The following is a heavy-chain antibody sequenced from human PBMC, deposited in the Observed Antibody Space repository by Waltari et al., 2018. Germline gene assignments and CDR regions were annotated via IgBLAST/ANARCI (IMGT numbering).Heavy chain of an antibody. V-gene: IGHV4-4*02. J-gene: IGHJ4*02. Sequence: QVQLQESGPGLVKPSGTLSLTCAVSGGSISSSNWWSWVRQPPGKGLEWIGEIYHSGSTNYNPSLKSRVTLSVDKSKNQFSRKLSAVTAADTAVYYCARGHVNGVRVRYYFDYWGQGTLVTVSS. CDR1: GGSISSSNW. CDR3: ARGHVNGVRVRYYFDY. D-gene: IGHD3-3*01. CDR2: IYHSGST.